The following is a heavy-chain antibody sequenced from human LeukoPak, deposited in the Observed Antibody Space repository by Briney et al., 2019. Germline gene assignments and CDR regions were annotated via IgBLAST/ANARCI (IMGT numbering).Heavy chain of an antibody. CDR3: AKDVRSDYFDY. V-gene: IGHV3-33*03. CDR1: GYTFRRNG. J-gene: IGHJ4*02. Sequence: GGSLGLSCAASGYTFRRNGMHWVRQAPGKGLEWVAVIWYDGSKKYYGDSVRGRFTISRDNSKNTLYLQMDSLRAEDTAVYYCAKDVRSDYFDYWGQGTLVTVSS. CDR2: IWYDGSKK.